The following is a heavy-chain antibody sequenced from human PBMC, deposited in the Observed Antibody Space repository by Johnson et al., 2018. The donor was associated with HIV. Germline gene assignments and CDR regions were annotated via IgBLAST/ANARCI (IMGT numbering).Heavy chain of an antibody. V-gene: IGHV3-30*19. CDR2: IWYDGSNK. D-gene: IGHD3-22*01. J-gene: IGHJ3*02. CDR1: GFTFSSYG. CDR3: AREGRHYYDSSGHAFDI. Sequence: QVQLVESGGGVVQPGRSLRLSCAASGFTFSSYGMHWVRQAPGKGLEWVAVIWYDGSNKYFADSVKGRFTISRDNSKNNLHLQMNSLRPEDTAVYYCAREGRHYYDSSGHAFDIWGQGTMVTVSS.